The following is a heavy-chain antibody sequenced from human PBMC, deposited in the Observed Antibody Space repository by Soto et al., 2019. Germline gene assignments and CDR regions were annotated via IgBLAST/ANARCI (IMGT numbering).Heavy chain of an antibody. V-gene: IGHV3-23*01. CDR2: ISAGGGDT. CDR3: AKESLNGYFDY. Sequence: GGSLRLSCAASGFTFSSYAMGWVRQAPGKGLEWVSAISAGGGDTYYADSVKGRFTVPRDNSKNTLFLQMNSLRAEDTAVYYCAKESLNGYFDYWGQGTLVTVSS. J-gene: IGHJ4*02. D-gene: IGHD2-8*01. CDR1: GFTFSSYA.